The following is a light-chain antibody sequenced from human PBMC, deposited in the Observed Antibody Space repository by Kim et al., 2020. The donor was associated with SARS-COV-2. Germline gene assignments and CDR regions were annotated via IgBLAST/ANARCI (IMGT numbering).Light chain of an antibody. Sequence: DIQMTQSPSTLSASVGDRVTITCRASQSISSWLAWYQQKPGKAPKLLIYKASSLESGVPSRFSGSGSGTEFTLTISSLQPDDFATYYCQQYNSYSFGGGTKLEIK. J-gene: IGKJ4*01. CDR2: KAS. V-gene: IGKV1-5*03. CDR3: QQYNSYS. CDR1: QSISSW.